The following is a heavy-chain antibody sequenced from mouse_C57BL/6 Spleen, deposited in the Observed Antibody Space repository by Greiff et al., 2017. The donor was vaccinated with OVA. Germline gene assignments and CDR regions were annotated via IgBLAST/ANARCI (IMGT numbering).Heavy chain of an antibody. V-gene: IGHV5-16*01. CDR3: ARGGLRPSYCGFDV. CDR1: GFTFSDYY. CDR2: INYDGSST. J-gene: IGHJ1*03. D-gene: IGHD1-2*01. Sequence: EVQLQESEGGLVQPGSSMKLSCTASGFTFSDYYMAWVRQVPEKGLEWVANINYDGSSTYYLDSLKSRFIISRDNAKNILYLQMSSLKSEDTATYYCARGGLRPSYCGFDVWGTGTTVTVSS.